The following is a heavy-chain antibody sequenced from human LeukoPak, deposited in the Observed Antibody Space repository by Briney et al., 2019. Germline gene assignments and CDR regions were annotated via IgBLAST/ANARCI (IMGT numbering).Heavy chain of an antibody. D-gene: IGHD1-26*01. CDR3: ARRNSGSYWDFDY. V-gene: IGHV3-11*06. CDR1: GFTFSDYY. J-gene: IGHJ4*02. CDR2: ISSSSSYI. Sequence: GGSLRLSCAASGFTFSDYYMSWIRQAPGKGLEWVSSISSSSSYIYYADSVKGRFTISRDNAKNSLYLQMNSLRAEDTAVYYCARRNSGSYWDFDYWGQGTLVTVSS.